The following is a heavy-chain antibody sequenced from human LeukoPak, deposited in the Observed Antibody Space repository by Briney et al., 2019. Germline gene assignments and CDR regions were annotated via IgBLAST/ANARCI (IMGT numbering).Heavy chain of an antibody. CDR3: TRDGRKSIAARPGYFDY. J-gene: IGHJ4*02. Sequence: GGSLRLSCTASGFTFGDYAMSWFRQAPGKGLEWVGFIRSKAYGGTTEYAASVKGRFTISRDDSKSIAYLQMNSLKTEDTVVYYCTRDGRKSIAARPGYFDYWGQGTLVTVSS. CDR1: GFTFGDYA. V-gene: IGHV3-49*03. D-gene: IGHD6-6*01. CDR2: IRSKAYGGTT.